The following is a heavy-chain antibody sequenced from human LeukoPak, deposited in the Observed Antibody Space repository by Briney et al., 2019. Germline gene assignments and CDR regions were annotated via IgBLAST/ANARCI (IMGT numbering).Heavy chain of an antibody. CDR3: ARDSGNYLDAFDI. V-gene: IGHV3-48*03. J-gene: IGHJ3*02. Sequence: GGSLRLSCAASGFTFSSYEMNWVRQAPGKGLEWVSYISSSGSTIYYADSVKGRFTIPRDNAKNSLYLQMNSLRAEDTAVYYCARDSGNYLDAFDIWGQGTMVTVSS. CDR1: GFTFSSYE. D-gene: IGHD1-7*01. CDR2: ISSSGSTI.